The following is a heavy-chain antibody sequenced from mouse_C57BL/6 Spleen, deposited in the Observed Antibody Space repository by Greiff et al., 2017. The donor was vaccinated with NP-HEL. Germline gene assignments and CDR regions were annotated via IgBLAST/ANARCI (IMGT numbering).Heavy chain of an antibody. V-gene: IGHV1-26*01. CDR1: GYTFTDYY. D-gene: IGHD2-4*01. Sequence: EVQLQQSGPELVKPGASVKISCKASGYTFTDYYMNWVKQSHGKSLEWIGDINPNNGGTSYNQKLKGKATLPVDTSSSTAYMELRSLTSEDSAVYYCARRRYYDYDGYFDVWGTGTTVTVSS. J-gene: IGHJ1*03. CDR3: ARRRYYDYDGYFDV. CDR2: INPNNGGT.